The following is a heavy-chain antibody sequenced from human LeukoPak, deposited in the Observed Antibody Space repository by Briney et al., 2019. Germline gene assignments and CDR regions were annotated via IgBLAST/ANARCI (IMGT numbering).Heavy chain of an antibody. CDR3: ARELHSGSYCFDY. Sequence: ASVKVSCKASGYSFTSNYMHWVRQAPGQGLEWMGIINPSDGSTSYAWKFQGRVTMTRDTSTSTVYMELSSLRSEDTAVYYCARELHSGSYCFDYWGQGTLVIVSS. CDR1: GYSFTSNY. V-gene: IGHV1-46*01. D-gene: IGHD1-26*01. J-gene: IGHJ4*02. CDR2: INPSDGST.